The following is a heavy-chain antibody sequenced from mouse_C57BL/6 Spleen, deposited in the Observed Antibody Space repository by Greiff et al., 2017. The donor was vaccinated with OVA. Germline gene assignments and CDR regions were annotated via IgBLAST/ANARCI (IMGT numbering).Heavy chain of an antibody. Sequence: VQLQQSGAELVKPGASVKISCKASGYAFSSYWMNWVKQRPGKGLEWIGQIYPGDGDTNYNGKFKGKATLTADKSSSTAYMQLSSLTSEDSAVYFCARAFITTVVEGYFDVWGTGTTVTVSS. D-gene: IGHD1-1*01. CDR2: IYPGDGDT. CDR3: ARAFITTVVEGYFDV. V-gene: IGHV1-80*01. CDR1: GYAFSSYW. J-gene: IGHJ1*03.